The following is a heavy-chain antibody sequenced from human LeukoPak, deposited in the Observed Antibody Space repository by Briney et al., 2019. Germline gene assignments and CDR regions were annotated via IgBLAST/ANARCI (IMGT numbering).Heavy chain of an antibody. CDR3: AKGLDFDWLEALSELDY. Sequence: GGSLRLSCAASGFTFSSNGMHWVRQAPGKGLEWVAIISYDGSNKYYADSVKGRFTISRDNSKNTLYLQMNSPRAEDTAVYYCAKGLDFDWLEALSELDYWGQGTLVTVSS. CDR2: ISYDGSNK. V-gene: IGHV3-30*18. D-gene: IGHD3-9*01. J-gene: IGHJ4*02. CDR1: GFTFSSNG.